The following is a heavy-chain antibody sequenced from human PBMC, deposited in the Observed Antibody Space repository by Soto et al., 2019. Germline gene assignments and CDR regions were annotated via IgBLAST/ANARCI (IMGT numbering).Heavy chain of an antibody. V-gene: IGHV3-9*01. CDR1: GFTFDDYA. CDR3: AKDMANSPFDAFDI. J-gene: IGHJ3*02. Sequence: GGSLRLSCAASGFTFDDYAMHWVRQAPGKGLEWVSGISWNSGSIGYADSVKGRFTISRDNAKNSLYLQMNSLRAEDTALYYCAKDMANSPFDAFDIWGQGTMVTVSS. D-gene: IGHD5-12*01. CDR2: ISWNSGSI.